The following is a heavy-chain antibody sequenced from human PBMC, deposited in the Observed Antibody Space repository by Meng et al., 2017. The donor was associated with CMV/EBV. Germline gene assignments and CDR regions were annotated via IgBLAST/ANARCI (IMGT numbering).Heavy chain of an antibody. CDR3: TTGRATVTGYYYGMDV. CDR1: GFTFSNAW. Sequence: LSLTCAASGFTFSNAWMSWVRQAPGKGLEWVGRIKSKTDGGTTDYAAPVKGRFTISRDDSKNTLYLQMNSLKTEDTAVYYCTTGRATVTGYYYGMDVWGQGTTVTVSS. D-gene: IGHD4-17*01. CDR2: IKSKTDGGTT. J-gene: IGHJ6*02. V-gene: IGHV3-15*01.